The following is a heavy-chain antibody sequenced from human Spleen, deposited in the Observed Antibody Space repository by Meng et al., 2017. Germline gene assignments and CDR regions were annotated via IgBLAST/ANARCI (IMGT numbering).Heavy chain of an antibody. D-gene: IGHD5-24*01. CDR2: INTDNGNT. J-gene: IGHJ4*02. V-gene: IGHV1-3*04. CDR1: GYTFTNYA. CDR3: ARVWITEMANFDY. Sequence: QVQLVQSGAEVKKPGASVKVSCKASGYTFTNYAMHWVRQAPGQRPEWMGWINTDNGNTKYSQKFQGRVTSSRDTSASTASMELSSLTSEDTAVYYCARVWITEMANFDYWGQGTLVTVSS.